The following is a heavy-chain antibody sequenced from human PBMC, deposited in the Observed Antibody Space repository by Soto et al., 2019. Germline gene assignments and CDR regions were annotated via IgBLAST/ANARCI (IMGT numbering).Heavy chain of an antibody. J-gene: IGHJ4*02. D-gene: IGHD3-22*01. CDR1: GFTCIISA. V-gene: IGHV1-58*01. Sequence: SVKVSCKASGFTCIISAVQCVLQSRGQRLEWIGWIVVGSGDTNYSQKFQERVTITRDMSTSTAYMELSSLRSEDTAVYYCAADYYDARGFYFDYWGQGALVTVSS. CDR3: AADYYDARGFYFDY. CDR2: IVVGSGDT.